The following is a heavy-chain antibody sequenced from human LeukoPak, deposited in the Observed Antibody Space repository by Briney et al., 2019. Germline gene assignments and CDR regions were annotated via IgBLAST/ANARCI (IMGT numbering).Heavy chain of an antibody. J-gene: IGHJ4*02. V-gene: IGHV4-30-2*01. CDR2: IYHSGST. CDR3: ARDLGGSYSDY. D-gene: IGHD3-16*01. CDR1: GGSISSGGYY. Sequence: PSETLSLTCTVSGGSISSGGYYGSWVRQPRGKGLEWIGYIYHSGSTYYNPSLKSRVTISVDRSKNQFSLKLSSVTAADTAVYYCARDLGGSYSDYWGQGTLVTVSS.